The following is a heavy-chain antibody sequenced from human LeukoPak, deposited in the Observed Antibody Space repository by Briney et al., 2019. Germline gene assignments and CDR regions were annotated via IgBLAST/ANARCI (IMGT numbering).Heavy chain of an antibody. CDR2: ISPNSGGT. V-gene: IGHV1-2*02. CDR1: GYTFTGYY. CDR3: ARGLPGTTITGSFDY. Sequence: ASVKVSCKASGYTFTGYYVHWVRQAPGQGLEWMGWISPNSGGTNYAQKFQGRVTVTRDMSISTAYMELSSLRPDDTAVYYCARGLPGTTITGSFDYWGQGTLVTVSS. J-gene: IGHJ4*02. D-gene: IGHD5-24*01.